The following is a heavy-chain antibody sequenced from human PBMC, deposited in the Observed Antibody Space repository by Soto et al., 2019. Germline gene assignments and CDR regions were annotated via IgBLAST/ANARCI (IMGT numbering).Heavy chain of an antibody. Sequence: GGSLRLSCAASGFTFSSYGMHWVRQAPGKGLEWVAVIWYDGSNKYYADSVKGRFTISRDNSKNTLYLQMNSLRAEDTAVYYCAREGIAARPDYYYGMDVWGQGTTVTVSS. CDR3: AREGIAARPDYYYGMDV. D-gene: IGHD6-6*01. V-gene: IGHV3-33*01. CDR1: GFTFSSYG. CDR2: IWYDGSNK. J-gene: IGHJ6*02.